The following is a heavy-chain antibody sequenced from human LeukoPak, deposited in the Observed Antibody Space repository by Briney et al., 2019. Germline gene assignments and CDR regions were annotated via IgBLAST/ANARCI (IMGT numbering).Heavy chain of an antibody. V-gene: IGHV3-30*02. J-gene: IGHJ4*02. CDR3: ATYRQVLLPFES. Sequence: GGSLRLSCAASGFTFSGYGMHWVRQAPGKGLEWVTFIRYDERNKYYADSVKGRFTISRDNSKNTLSLQMNSLRVEDTAIHYCATYRQVLLPFESWGQGTLVTVSS. CDR1: GFTFSGYG. CDR2: IRYDERNK. D-gene: IGHD2-8*02.